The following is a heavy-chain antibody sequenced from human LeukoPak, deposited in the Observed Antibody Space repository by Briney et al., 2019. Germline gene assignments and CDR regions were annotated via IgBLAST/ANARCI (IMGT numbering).Heavy chain of an antibody. D-gene: IGHD3-3*01. V-gene: IGHV4-31*03. J-gene: IGHJ4*02. CDR1: GGSISSGGYY. CDR3: ASSAQGVAVFDY. CDR2: IYYSGST. Sequence: NPSETLSLTCTVSGGSISSGGYYWSWIRQHPGKGLEWIGYIYYSGSTYYNPSLKSRVTISVDTSKNQFSLKLSSVTAADTAVYYCASSAQGVAVFDYWGQGTLVTVSS.